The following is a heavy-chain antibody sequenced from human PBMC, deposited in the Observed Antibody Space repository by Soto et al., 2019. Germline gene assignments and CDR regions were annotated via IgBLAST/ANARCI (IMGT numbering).Heavy chain of an antibody. J-gene: IGHJ6*03. CDR2: IYYSGST. CDR3: AKLGATVNFYYYYYMDV. D-gene: IGHD5-18*01. V-gene: IGHV4-39*01. CDR1: GDSISGGSSY. Sequence: SETLSLTCTVSGDSISGGSSYWGWLRQPPGKGLEWIGTIYYSGSTYYNPSLKSRVTISVDTSKNQFSLKLSSVTAADTAVYYCAKLGATVNFYYYYYMDVWGKGTTVTVSS.